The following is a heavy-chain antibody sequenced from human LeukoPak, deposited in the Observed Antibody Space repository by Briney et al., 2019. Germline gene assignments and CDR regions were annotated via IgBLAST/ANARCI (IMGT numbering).Heavy chain of an antibody. CDR1: GFTFSNYA. Sequence: PGGSLRLSCAASGFTFSNYAMSWVRQAPGKGLEWVSAVSGSGGSTYYADSVKGRFTISRDNSENTLYLQMNNLRAEDTAVYYCAKALDCSGYNRFDYWGQGTLVTVSS. CDR2: VSGSGGST. J-gene: IGHJ4*02. V-gene: IGHV3-23*01. CDR3: AKALDCSGYNRFDY. D-gene: IGHD3-22*01.